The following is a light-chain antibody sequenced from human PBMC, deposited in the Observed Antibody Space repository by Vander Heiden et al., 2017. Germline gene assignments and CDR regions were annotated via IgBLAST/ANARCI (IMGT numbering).Light chain of an antibody. Sequence: EMVSKQTPGTLSWSPGERATISCRASQTVSSSYLAWYQQKPGQAPRLLIYGASSRATGIPDRFTGSGSGTDFTLTITRLEPEDFAVYYCQQYGSSPRTFGQGTKVEIK. CDR2: GAS. V-gene: IGKV3-20*01. J-gene: IGKJ1*01. CDR1: QTVSSSY. CDR3: QQYGSSPRT.